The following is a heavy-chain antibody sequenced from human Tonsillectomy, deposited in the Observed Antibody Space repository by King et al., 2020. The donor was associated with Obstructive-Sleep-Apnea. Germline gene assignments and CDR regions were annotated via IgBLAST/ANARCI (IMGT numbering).Heavy chain of an antibody. Sequence: QLVQSGAEVKKPGASVKVSCKASGYTFTSYAMHWVRQAPGQRLEWMGWINAGNGNTKYSQKFQGRVTITRDTSAGTAYMELSSLRSEDTAVYYCARERLPTYYYGSGDGFDPWGQGTLVTVSS. D-gene: IGHD3-10*01. CDR3: ARERLPTYYYGSGDGFDP. CDR1: GYTFTSYA. V-gene: IGHV1-3*01. J-gene: IGHJ5*02. CDR2: INAGNGNT.